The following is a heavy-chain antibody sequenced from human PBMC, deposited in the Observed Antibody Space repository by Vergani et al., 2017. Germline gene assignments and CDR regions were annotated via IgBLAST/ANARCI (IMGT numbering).Heavy chain of an antibody. D-gene: IGHD2-15*01. CDR1: GFTFSSYA. CDR2: ISGSGGST. CDR3: AKPTAGCSGGSCPSDY. V-gene: IGHV3-23*01. Sequence: EVQLLESGGGLVQPGGSLRLSCAASGFTFSSYAMSWVRQAPGKGLEWVSAISGSGGSTYYADYVKGRFTISRDNSKNTLYLQMNSLRAEDTAVYYCAKPTAGCSGGSCPSDYWGQGTLVTVSS. J-gene: IGHJ4*02.